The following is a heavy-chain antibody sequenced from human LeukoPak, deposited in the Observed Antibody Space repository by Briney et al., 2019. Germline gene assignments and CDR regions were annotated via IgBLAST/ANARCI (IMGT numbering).Heavy chain of an antibody. V-gene: IGHV4-61*02. Sequence: PSQTLSLTCTVSGGSISSGSYYWSWIRQPAGEGLEWIGRIYTSGSTNYNPSLKSRVTISVDTSKNQFSLRLSSVTAADTAVYYCARDVWFGAGRTFDYWGQGTLVTVSS. CDR2: IYTSGST. CDR1: GGSISSGSYY. J-gene: IGHJ4*02. D-gene: IGHD3-10*01. CDR3: ARDVWFGAGRTFDY.